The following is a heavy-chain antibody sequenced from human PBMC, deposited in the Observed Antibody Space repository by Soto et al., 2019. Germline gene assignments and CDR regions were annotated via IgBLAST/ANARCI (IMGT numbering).Heavy chain of an antibody. D-gene: IGHD3-10*01. CDR3: ARHNYGSGSTYFDY. J-gene: IGHJ4*02. CDR2: IYYSGSA. Sequence: PSETLSLTCTISGSSISSYYWSWIRQTPGKGLQYIGYIYYSGSANYNPSLKSRVTISDDTSTNQFFLTLTSVTAADTAVYYCARHNYGSGSTYFDYWGQGTLVTVS. CDR1: GSSISSYY. V-gene: IGHV4-59*08.